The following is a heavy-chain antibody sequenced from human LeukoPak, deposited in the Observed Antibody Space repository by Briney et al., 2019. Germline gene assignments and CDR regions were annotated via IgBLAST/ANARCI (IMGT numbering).Heavy chain of an antibody. V-gene: IGHV4-39*02. CDR2: IFYSGST. CDR3: ARDIGAYYGSGSNWFDP. CDR1: GGSISSSSYY. Sequence: PSETLSLTCTVSGGSISSSSYYWGWIRQPPGKGLEWIGSIFYSGSTHYNPSLKSRVTISVDTSKNQFSLQLNSVTPEDTAVYYCARDIGAYYGSGSNWFDPWGQGTLVTVSS. D-gene: IGHD3-10*01. J-gene: IGHJ5*02.